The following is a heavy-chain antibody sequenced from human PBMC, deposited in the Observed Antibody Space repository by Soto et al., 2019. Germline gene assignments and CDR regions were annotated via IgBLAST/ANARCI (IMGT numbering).Heavy chain of an antibody. CDR1: GFTFSSYA. CDR3: ARARWDSSGSLDY. CDR2: ISYDGSNK. D-gene: IGHD3-22*01. V-gene: IGHV3-30-3*01. Sequence: GGSLRLSCAASGFTFSSYAMHWVRQAPGKGLEWVAVISYDGSNKYYADSVKGRFTISRDNSKNTLYLQMNSLRAEDTAVYYCARARWDSSGSLDYWGQGTLVTVSS. J-gene: IGHJ4*02.